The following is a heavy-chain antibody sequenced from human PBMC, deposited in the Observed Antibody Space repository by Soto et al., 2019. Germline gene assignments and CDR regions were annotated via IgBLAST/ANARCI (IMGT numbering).Heavy chain of an antibody. CDR3: ARADFGVVPAATYIDH. CDR1: GYTFTSFV. Sequence: QVQLVQSGAEVKKPGASVKVSCKASGYTFTSFVISWVRQAPGQGLEWMGWISASNGDTNSAQKCQCRLTMDTDTSTNTAYMELRSLRSDDTAVYYCARADFGVVPAATYIDHWGQGTRVSVSS. V-gene: IGHV1-18*01. J-gene: IGHJ4*02. D-gene: IGHD6-25*01. CDR2: ISASNGDT.